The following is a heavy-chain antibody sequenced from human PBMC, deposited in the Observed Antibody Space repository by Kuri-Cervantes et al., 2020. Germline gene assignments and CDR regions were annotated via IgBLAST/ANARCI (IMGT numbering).Heavy chain of an antibody. Sequence: ASVKVSCKASGYTFTGYYMHWVRQAPGQGLEWMGWINPNSGGTNYAQKFQGRVTMTRDTSISTAYMELSSLRSDDTAVYYCARDHKRTYYYGSGSPMSHWGQGTLVTVSS. CDR3: ARDHKRTYYYGSGSPMSH. CDR2: INPNSGGT. V-gene: IGHV1-2*02. J-gene: IGHJ4*02. CDR1: GYTFTGYY. D-gene: IGHD3-10*01.